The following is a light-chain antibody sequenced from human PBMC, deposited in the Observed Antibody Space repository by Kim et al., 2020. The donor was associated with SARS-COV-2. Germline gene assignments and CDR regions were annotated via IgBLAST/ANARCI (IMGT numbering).Light chain of an antibody. CDR2: GAS. J-gene: IGKJ1*01. Sequence: DIQMTQSPSSLSASLGDRVTITCRASQSIGNYLNWYQQAPGKAPKLLIFGASTLQSGVPSRFSGSGSGTHFTLTISSLQPEDFATYYCQESYIGLWMFGQGTKVDIK. CDR1: QSIGNY. V-gene: IGKV1-39*01. CDR3: QESYIGLWM.